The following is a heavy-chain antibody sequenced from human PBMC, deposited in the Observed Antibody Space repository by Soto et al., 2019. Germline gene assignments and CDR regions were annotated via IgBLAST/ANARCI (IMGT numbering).Heavy chain of an antibody. CDR2: INSAGSII. CDR3: ARERERSIAVAGHNWFDP. Sequence: PGGSLRLSCAASGFTPSRLSMNWVRQAPGKGLEWISYINSAGSIIYYADSVKGRFTISRDNAKNSLYLQMNSLRAEDTAVYYCARERERSIAVAGHNWFDPWGQGTLVTVSS. J-gene: IGHJ5*02. D-gene: IGHD6-19*01. CDR1: GFTPSRLS. V-gene: IGHV3-48*01.